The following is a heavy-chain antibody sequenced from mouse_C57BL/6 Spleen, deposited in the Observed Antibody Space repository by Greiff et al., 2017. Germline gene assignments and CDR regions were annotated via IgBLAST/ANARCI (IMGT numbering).Heavy chain of an antibody. J-gene: IGHJ3*01. CDR3: ASRGDYVSWFAY. CDR1: GYTFTSYW. Sequence: QVQLQQPGAELVMPGASVKLSCKASGYTFTSYWMHWVKQRPGQGLEWIGEIDPSDSYTNYNQKFKGKSTLTVDKSSSTAYMQLSSLTSEDSAVYDCASRGDYVSWFAYWGQGTLVTVSA. CDR2: IDPSDSYT. V-gene: IGHV1-69*01. D-gene: IGHD2-4*01.